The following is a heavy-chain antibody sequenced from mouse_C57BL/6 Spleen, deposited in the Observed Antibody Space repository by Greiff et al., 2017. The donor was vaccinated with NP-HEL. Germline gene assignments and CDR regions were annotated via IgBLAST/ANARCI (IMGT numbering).Heavy chain of an antibody. CDR3: TPFNYGSSPWFAD. J-gene: IGHJ3*01. V-gene: IGHV1-5*01. CDR1: GYTFTSYW. Sequence: EVQLQQSGTVLARPGASVKMSCKTSGYTFTSYWMHWVKQRPGQGLEWIGAIYPGNSDTSYNQKFKGKAKLTAVTSASTAYMELSSLTNEDSAVYYCTPFNYGSSPWFADWGQGTLVTVSA. CDR2: IYPGNSDT. D-gene: IGHD1-1*01.